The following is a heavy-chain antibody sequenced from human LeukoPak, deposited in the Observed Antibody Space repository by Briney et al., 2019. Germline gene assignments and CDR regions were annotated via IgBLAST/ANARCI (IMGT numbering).Heavy chain of an antibody. D-gene: IGHD6-13*01. CDR1: GYTFTIYG. V-gene: IGHV1-18*01. J-gene: IGHJ4*02. CDR2: ISAYNGNT. CDR3: AREGPLGEQTPSGY. Sequence: ASVKVSCKASGYTFTIYGISWVRQAPGQGLEWMGWISAYNGNTNYAQKLQGRVTMTTDTSTSTAYMELRSLRSDDTAVYYCAREGPLGEQTPSGYWGQGTLVTVSS.